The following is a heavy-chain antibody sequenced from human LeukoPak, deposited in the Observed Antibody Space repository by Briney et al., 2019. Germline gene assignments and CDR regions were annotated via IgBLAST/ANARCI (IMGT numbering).Heavy chain of an antibody. V-gene: IGHV1-8*03. D-gene: IGHD5-18*01. CDR3: ASWGYSYGYYYYYYMDV. Sequence: EASVKVSCKASGYTFTSYDINWVRQATGQGLEWMGWMNPNSGNTGYAQKFQGRVTITRNTSISTAYMELSSLRSEDTAVYYCASWGYSYGYYYYYYMDVWGKGTTVTVSS. J-gene: IGHJ6*03. CDR1: GYTFTSYD. CDR2: MNPNSGNT.